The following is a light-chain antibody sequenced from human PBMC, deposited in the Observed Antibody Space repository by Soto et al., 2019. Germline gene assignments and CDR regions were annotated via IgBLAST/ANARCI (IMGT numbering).Light chain of an antibody. CDR3: QVYGNSPMYT. J-gene: IGKJ2*01. CDR2: AAS. CDR1: QSVSNSS. Sequence: EIVLTQSPGTLSLSPGERATFSCRASQSVSNSSLAWYHQKPGQAPRLLLFAASRRATGIPDTFSGSGSGTDFTLTISRLEPEDFAVYYCQVYGNSPMYTCGQGTRLEL. V-gene: IGKV3-20*01.